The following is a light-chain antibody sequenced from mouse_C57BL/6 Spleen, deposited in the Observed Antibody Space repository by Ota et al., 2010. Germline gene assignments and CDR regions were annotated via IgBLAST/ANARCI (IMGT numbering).Light chain of an antibody. CDR3: QQYSSYPLT. Sequence: DIVMTHVSTNYMSTSVGGQGQHHLQGQSGMWVRAVAWYQQKPGQSPELLIYWASTRHTGVPDRFTGSGSGTDFTLTISNVQSEDLADYFCQQYSSYPLTFGAGTKLELK. CDR1: GMWVRA. J-gene: IGKJ5*01. CDR2: WAS. V-gene: IGKV6-23*01.